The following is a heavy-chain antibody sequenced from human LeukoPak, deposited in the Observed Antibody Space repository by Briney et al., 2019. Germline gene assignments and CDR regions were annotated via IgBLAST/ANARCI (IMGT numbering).Heavy chain of an antibody. Sequence: PGGSLRLSCAASGFTFSDYYMSWIRQAPGKGLEWVSYISSSGSTIYYADSVKGRFTISRDNAKNSLYLQMNSLRAEDTAVYYCARDLEVPYYWELQEGGYFDYWGQGTLVTVSS. CDR2: ISSSGSTI. D-gene: IGHD1-26*01. V-gene: IGHV3-11*04. CDR3: ARDLEVPYYWELQEGGYFDY. CDR1: GFTFSDYY. J-gene: IGHJ4*02.